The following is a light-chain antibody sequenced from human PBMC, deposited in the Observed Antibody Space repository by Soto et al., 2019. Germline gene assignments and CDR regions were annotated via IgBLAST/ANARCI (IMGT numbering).Light chain of an antibody. V-gene: IGKV3D-15*01. CDR2: GAS. CDR3: QQYNNWPPLT. CDR1: QTVNSN. J-gene: IGKJ4*01. Sequence: EIVLTQSPGTLSLSPGERATLSCRASQTVNSNLAWYQKKPGQAPRLLIYGASTRAPGIPARFSGSGSGTEFTLTISSLQSEDFAVYYCQQYNNWPPLTFGGGTKVDI.